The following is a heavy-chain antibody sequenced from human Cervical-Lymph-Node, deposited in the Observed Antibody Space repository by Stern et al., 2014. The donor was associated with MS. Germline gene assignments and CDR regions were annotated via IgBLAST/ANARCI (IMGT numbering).Heavy chain of an antibody. V-gene: IGHV2-5*01. CDR1: GFSLSSSGVS. Sequence: SGPTLVKPTQTLTLTCTFSGFSLSSSGVSVGWIRQPPGKALEWRALIYWHGDERNSPALKSRLTVTKDTAKNEVVLRMTNMDPVDTSTYCCAHAFDSGYDSPLDYWGQGTLVTVSS. CDR2: IYWHGDE. CDR3: AHAFDSGYDSPLDY. J-gene: IGHJ4*02. D-gene: IGHD5-12*01.